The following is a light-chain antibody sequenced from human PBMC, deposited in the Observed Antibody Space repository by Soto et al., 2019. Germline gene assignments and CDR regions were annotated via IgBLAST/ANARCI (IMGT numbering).Light chain of an antibody. CDR1: QSISSW. CDR3: QQYDSYPWT. Sequence: DIQMTQFPSTLSASVGDRVTITCRASQSISSWLAWYQQKPGKAPKLLIYKASSLESGVPSRFSGRGSGTEFTLTISSLQPDDFATFYCQQYDSYPWTFGQGTKVEIK. CDR2: KAS. V-gene: IGKV1-5*03. J-gene: IGKJ1*01.